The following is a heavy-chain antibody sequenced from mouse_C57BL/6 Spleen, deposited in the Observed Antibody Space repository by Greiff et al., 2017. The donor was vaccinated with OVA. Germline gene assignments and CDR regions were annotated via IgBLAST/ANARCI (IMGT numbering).Heavy chain of an antibody. V-gene: IGHV5-17*01. CDR3: ARTVPFAY. CDR1: GFTFSDYG. CDR2: ISSGSSTI. J-gene: IGHJ3*01. D-gene: IGHD1-1*01. Sequence: EVQRVESGGGLVKPGGSLKLSCAASGFTFSDYGMHWVRQAPEKGLEWVAYISSGSSTIYYADTVKGRFTISRDNAKNTLFLQMTSLRSEDTAMYYCARTVPFAYWGQGTLVTVSA.